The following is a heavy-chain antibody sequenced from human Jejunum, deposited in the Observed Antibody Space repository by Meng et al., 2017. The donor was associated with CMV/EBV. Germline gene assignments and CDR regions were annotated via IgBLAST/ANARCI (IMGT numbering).Heavy chain of an antibody. CDR2: ISTTSDTT. Sequence: CAALGFSFRTYRMHWVRQAPGKGLEWISYISTTSDTTYYADSVQGRFTISRDNARNSLFLQMNSLRAEDTAVYFCASGLDPPFDYWGQGILVTVSS. CDR3: ASGLDPPFDY. V-gene: IGHV3-48*04. J-gene: IGHJ4*02. CDR1: GFSFRTYR.